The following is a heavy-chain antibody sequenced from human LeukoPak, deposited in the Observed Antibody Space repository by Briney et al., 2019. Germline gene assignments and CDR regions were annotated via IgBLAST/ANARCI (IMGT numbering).Heavy chain of an antibody. V-gene: IGHV5-51*01. CDR3: ARLPPGSSGSYYYYYMDV. J-gene: IGHJ6*03. D-gene: IGHD6-6*01. Sequence: PGESLKISCKGSGYSFTSYWIGWVRQMPGKGLEWMGIIYPGDSDTRYSPSFQGQVTISADKSISTAYLQWSSLKASDTAMYYCARLPPGSSGSYYYYYMDVWGKGTTVTVSS. CDR1: GYSFTSYW. CDR2: IYPGDSDT.